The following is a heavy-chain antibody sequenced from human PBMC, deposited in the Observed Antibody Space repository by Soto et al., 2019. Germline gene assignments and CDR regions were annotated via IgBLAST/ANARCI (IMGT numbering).Heavy chain of an antibody. CDR3: ARGSPDILTGKYGNLDY. Sequence: GASVKVSCKASGGTFSSYAISWVRQAPGQGLEWMGGIIPIFGTANYAQKFQGRVTITADESTSTAYMELSSLRSEDTAVYYCARGSPDILTGKYGNLDYWGQGTLVTVSS. CDR1: GGTFSSYA. J-gene: IGHJ4*02. CDR2: IIPIFGTA. V-gene: IGHV1-69*13. D-gene: IGHD3-9*01.